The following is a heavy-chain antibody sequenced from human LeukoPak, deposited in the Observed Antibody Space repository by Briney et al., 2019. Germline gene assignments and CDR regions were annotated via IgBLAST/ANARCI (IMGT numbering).Heavy chain of an antibody. CDR3: AKASNWGPLVVAAIHSFDY. CDR2: IYYDGSSK. D-gene: IGHD2-15*01. Sequence: GGSLRLSCAASGFTFSNYGIHWVRQAPGKGLEWVAFIYYDGSSKYYADSVKSQFTISRDNSKNTVYLQMNSLRAEDTAVYYCAKASNWGPLVVAAIHSFDYWGQGTLVTVSS. J-gene: IGHJ4*02. V-gene: IGHV3-30*02. CDR1: GFTFSNYG.